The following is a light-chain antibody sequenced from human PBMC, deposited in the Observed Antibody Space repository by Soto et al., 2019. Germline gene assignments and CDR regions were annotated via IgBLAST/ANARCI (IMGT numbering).Light chain of an antibody. CDR3: QQYYSGPH. J-gene: IGKJ4*01. Sequence: DIVMTQSPDSLAVSLGERATINCKSSQSILYSSNNKNYLAWYQQKPGQPPKLLIYWASTRESGVPDRFSGSGSGTDFTLTISSLQAEDVAVYYCQQYYSGPHFGGGTKVEIK. V-gene: IGKV4-1*01. CDR2: WAS. CDR1: QSILYSSNNKNY.